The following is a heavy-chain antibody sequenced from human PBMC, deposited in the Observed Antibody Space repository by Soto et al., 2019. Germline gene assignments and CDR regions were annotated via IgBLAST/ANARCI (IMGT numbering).Heavy chain of an antibody. CDR3: ATSPAVATILFDY. CDR2: IYYSGST. J-gene: IGHJ4*02. CDR1: GGSISSGGYY. V-gene: IGHV4-31*03. Sequence: ASETLSLTCTVSGGSISSGGYYWSWIRQHPGKGLEWIGYIYYSGSTYYNPSLKSRVTISVDTSKNQFSLKLSSVTAADTAVYYCATSPAVATILFDYWGQGTLLTVSS. D-gene: IGHD5-12*01.